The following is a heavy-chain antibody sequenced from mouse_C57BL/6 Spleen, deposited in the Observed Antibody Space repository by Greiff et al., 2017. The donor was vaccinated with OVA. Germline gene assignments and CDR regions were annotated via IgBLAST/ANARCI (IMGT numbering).Heavy chain of an antibody. J-gene: IGHJ3*01. D-gene: IGHD1-1*01. CDR2: IRNKANNHAT. V-gene: IGHV6-6*01. Sequence: EVQVVESGGGLVQPGGSMKLSCAASGFTFSDAWMDWVRQSPEKGLEWVAEIRNKANNHATYYAESVKGRFTISRDDSKSSVYLQMNSLRAEDTGIYYCTRLGSSYEGFAYWGQGTLVTVSA. CDR1: GFTFSDAW. CDR3: TRLGSSYEGFAY.